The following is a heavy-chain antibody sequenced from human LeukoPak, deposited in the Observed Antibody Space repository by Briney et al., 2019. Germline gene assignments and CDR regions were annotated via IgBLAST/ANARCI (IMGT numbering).Heavy chain of an antibody. CDR2: IYTSGST. CDR3: AREAYYYGSGYRWFDP. Sequence: PSESLSLTCTVSGGSISSGSYYWSWIRQPAGKGLEWIGRIYTSGSTNYNPSLKSRVTISVDTSKNQFSLKLSSVTAADTAVYYCAREAYYYGSGYRWFDPWGQGTLVTVSS. CDR1: GGSISSGSYY. D-gene: IGHD3-10*01. V-gene: IGHV4-61*02. J-gene: IGHJ5*02.